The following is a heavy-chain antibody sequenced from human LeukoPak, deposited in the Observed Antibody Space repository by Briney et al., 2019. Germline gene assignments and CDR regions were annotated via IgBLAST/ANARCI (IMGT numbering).Heavy chain of an antibody. CDR2: ISGGGGST. CDR1: GFTFSSYA. D-gene: IGHD3-10*01. Sequence: PGGSLRLSCVASGFTFSSYAITWVRQAPEKGLEWVSSISGGGGSTYYADSVKGRFTMSRDNSKNTVYLLLNSLRPDDTAVYYCVKESSVRGVSIGDYWGQGTLVTVSS. J-gene: IGHJ4*02. CDR3: VKESSVRGVSIGDY. V-gene: IGHV3-23*01.